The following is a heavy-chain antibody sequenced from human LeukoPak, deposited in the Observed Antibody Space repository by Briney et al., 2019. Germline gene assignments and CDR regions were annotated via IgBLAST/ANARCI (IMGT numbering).Heavy chain of an antibody. J-gene: IGHJ4*02. Sequence: PGGSLRLSCAASGFTFSSYGMHWARQAPGKGLEWVAVIWYDGSNKYYADSVKGRFTISRDNSKNTLYLQMNSLRAEDTAVYYYARDLAVFGVVIMGYWGQGTLVTVSS. CDR1: GFTFSSYG. CDR2: IWYDGSNK. D-gene: IGHD3-3*01. V-gene: IGHV3-33*01. CDR3: ARDLAVFGVVIMGY.